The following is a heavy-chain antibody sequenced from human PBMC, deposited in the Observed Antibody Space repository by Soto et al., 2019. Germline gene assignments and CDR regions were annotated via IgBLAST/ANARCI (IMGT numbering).Heavy chain of an antibody. CDR1: GASIRSYY. Sequence: SSETLSLTCTVSGASIRSYYWSWIRQPPGKGLEWIGYIYYSGSTNYNPSLKSRVTISVDTSKNQFSLKLSSVTAADTAVYYCARSSGYKHPFDYWGQGTLVTVSS. CDR3: ARSSGYKHPFDY. D-gene: IGHD3-22*01. J-gene: IGHJ4*02. V-gene: IGHV4-59*01. CDR2: IYYSGST.